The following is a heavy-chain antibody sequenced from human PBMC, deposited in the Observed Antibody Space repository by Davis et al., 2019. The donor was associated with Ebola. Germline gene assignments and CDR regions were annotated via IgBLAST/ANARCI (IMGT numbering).Heavy chain of an antibody. CDR1: GGSISSGYFY. D-gene: IGHD2-15*01. V-gene: IGHV4-30-4*01. J-gene: IGHJ4*02. CDR2: IHYSGST. CDR3: AREELCSGGSCYFDY. Sequence: PSETLSLTCTVSGGSISSGYFYWTWIRQPPGKGLEWIGYIHYSGSTYYNPSLKSRVIISVDTSKNQFSLKLSSVTAADTAVYYCAREELCSGGSCYFDYWGQGTLVTVSS.